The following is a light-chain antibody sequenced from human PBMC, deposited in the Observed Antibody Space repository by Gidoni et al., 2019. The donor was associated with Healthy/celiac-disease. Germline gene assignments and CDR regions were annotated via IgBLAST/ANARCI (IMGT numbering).Light chain of an antibody. V-gene: IGKV1-33*01. CDR3: QQYDNLPWT. CDR1: QDISNY. Sequence: DIQMTQYPSSLSASVGDRVTITCQASQDISNYLNWYQQKPGKAPKLLIYDASNLETGVPSRFSGSVSGTDFTFTISSLQPEDIATYYCQQYDNLPWTFGQGTKVEIK. CDR2: DAS. J-gene: IGKJ1*01.